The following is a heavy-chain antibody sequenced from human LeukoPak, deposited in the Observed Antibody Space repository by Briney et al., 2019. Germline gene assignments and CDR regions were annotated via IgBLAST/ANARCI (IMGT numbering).Heavy chain of an antibody. V-gene: IGHV3-7*01. Sequence: GGSLRLSCAASGFTFTNYWKTWFRQAPGKGLEWVANIKDNGSARHYVDSVKGRFTISRDNAKNSLYLEMNSLRGEDTAVYYCARDSAWYGLWGQGTLVTVSS. CDR2: IKDNGSAR. D-gene: IGHD6-19*01. J-gene: IGHJ4*02. CDR1: GFTFTNYW. CDR3: ARDSAWYGL.